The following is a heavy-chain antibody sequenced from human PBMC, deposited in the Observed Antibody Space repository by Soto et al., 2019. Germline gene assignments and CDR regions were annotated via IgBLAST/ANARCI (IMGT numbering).Heavy chain of an antibody. Sequence: GGSLRLSCAASGFTFSGSAMHWVRQASGKGLEWVGRIRSKANSYATAYAASVKGRFTISRDDSKNTAYLQMNSLKTEDTDVYYCTMDDILTGYYGDAFDIWGQGTMVTVSS. CDR2: IRSKANSYAT. D-gene: IGHD3-9*01. CDR1: GFTFSGSA. CDR3: TMDDILTGYYGDAFDI. J-gene: IGHJ3*02. V-gene: IGHV3-73*01.